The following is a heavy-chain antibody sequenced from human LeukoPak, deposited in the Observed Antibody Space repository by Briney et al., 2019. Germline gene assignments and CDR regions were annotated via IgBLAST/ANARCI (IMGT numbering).Heavy chain of an antibody. CDR2: IRYDGSNK. CDR3: AGLDGYNEINPLGY. D-gene: IGHD5-24*01. V-gene: IGHV3-30*02. Sequence: GGSLRLSCAASGFTFSNAWMSWVRQAPGKGLEWVAFIRYDGSNKYYADSVKGRFTISRDNSKNTLYLQMNSLRAEDTAVYYCAGLDGYNEINPLGYWGQGTLVTVSS. CDR1: GFTFSNAW. J-gene: IGHJ4*02.